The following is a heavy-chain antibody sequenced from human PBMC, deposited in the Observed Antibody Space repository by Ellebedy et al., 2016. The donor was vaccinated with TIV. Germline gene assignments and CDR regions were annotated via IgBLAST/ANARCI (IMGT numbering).Heavy chain of an antibody. Sequence: GESLKISXAASGFIFSSYALTWVRQAPGKGLEWVSTIRGDYGSTYYADSVKGRFTISRDSSKNTLYLQMNSLRAEDTAIYYCAKGASLWVTDAFDIWGRGTMVTVSS. V-gene: IGHV3-23*01. CDR3: AKGASLWVTDAFDI. CDR2: IRGDYGST. J-gene: IGHJ3*02. CDR1: GFIFSSYA. D-gene: IGHD3-16*01.